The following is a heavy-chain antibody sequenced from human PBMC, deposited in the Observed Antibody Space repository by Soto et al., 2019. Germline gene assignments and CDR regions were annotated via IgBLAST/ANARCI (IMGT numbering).Heavy chain of an antibody. J-gene: IGHJ6*03. V-gene: IGHV1-8*02. CDR3: ARGLGCTNGVCYTGYYYYYYMDV. CDR2: MNPNSGNT. D-gene: IGHD2-8*01. CDR1: GYTFTGYY. Sequence: ASVKVSCKASGYTFTGYYMHWVRQAPGQGLEWMGWMNPNSGNTSYAQKFQGGVTMTRNTSISTAYMELSGLRSEDTAVYYCARGLGCTNGVCYTGYYYYYYMDVWGKGTTVTVSS.